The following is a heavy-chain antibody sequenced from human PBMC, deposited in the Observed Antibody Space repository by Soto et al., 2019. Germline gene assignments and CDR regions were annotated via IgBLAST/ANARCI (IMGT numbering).Heavy chain of an antibody. Sequence: GWSMSLSCAASGFTFSSYAMHWVRQAPGKGLDYVSAISSNGGSTYYADSVKGRFTISRDNSKNTLYLQMSSLRAEDTAVYYCVQRVPRIAVAGDYSYGMDVWGQGTTVTVSS. V-gene: IGHV3-64D*08. J-gene: IGHJ6*02. CDR1: GFTFSSYA. CDR2: ISSNGGST. CDR3: VQRVPRIAVAGDYSYGMDV. D-gene: IGHD6-19*01.